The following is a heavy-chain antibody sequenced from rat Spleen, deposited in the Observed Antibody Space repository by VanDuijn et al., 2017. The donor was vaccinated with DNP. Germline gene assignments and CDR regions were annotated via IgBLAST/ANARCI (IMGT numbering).Heavy chain of an antibody. Sequence: EVQLVESGGGLVQPGNSLKLSCAASGFTFSDYAMAWVRQSPKKGLEWVATIIYDGSDTYYRDSVKGRFTISRDNVKSTLYLQMDSLRSEDTATYYCATSGYGYDGYPFAYWGQGTLVTVSS. J-gene: IGHJ3*01. CDR3: ATSGYGYDGYPFAY. CDR1: GFTFSDYA. V-gene: IGHV5S10*01. D-gene: IGHD1-12*03. CDR2: IIYDGSDT.